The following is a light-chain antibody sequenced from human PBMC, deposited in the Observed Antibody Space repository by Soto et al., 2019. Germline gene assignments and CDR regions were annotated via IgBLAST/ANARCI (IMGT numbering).Light chain of an antibody. CDR2: LNSDGSH. V-gene: IGLV4-69*01. Sequence: QLVLTQSPSASASQGASVKLTCTLSSGHINYAIAWHQQQPEKGPRYLMKLNSDGSHTKGDGIPDRFSGSSSGAERYLTISSLQSEDEADYYCQTWGTGIWVFGGGTKVTVL. J-gene: IGLJ3*02. CDR1: SGHINYA. CDR3: QTWGTGIWV.